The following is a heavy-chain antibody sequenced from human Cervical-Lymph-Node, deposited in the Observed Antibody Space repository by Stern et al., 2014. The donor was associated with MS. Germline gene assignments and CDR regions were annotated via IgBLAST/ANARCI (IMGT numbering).Heavy chain of an antibody. Sequence: EVQLEESGGGLVQPGGSLRLSCAASGFTFSSYAMSWVRQAPGKGLEWVSAISGSGGSTYYADSVKGRFTISRDNSKNTLYLQMNSLRAEDTAVYYCAKDYYGSGSYSPPFDYWGQGTLVTVSS. CDR2: ISGSGGST. V-gene: IGHV3-23*04. J-gene: IGHJ4*02. CDR3: AKDYYGSGSYSPPFDY. CDR1: GFTFSSYA. D-gene: IGHD3-10*01.